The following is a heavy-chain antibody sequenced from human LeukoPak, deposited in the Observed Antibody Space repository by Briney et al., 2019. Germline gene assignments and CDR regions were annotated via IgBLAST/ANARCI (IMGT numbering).Heavy chain of an antibody. CDR1: GFTFSSYA. Sequence: GGSLRLSCAASGFTFSSYAMHWVRQAPGKGLEWVAVISYDGSNKYYADSVKGRFTISRDNSKNTLYLQMNSLRAEDTAVYYCAKDWFDPWGQGTLVTVSS. CDR3: AKDWFDP. CDR2: ISYDGSNK. J-gene: IGHJ5*02. V-gene: IGHV3-30-3*01.